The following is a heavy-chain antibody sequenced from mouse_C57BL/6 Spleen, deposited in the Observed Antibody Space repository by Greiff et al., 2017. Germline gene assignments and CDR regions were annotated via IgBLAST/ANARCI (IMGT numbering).Heavy chain of an antibody. J-gene: IGHJ2*01. Sequence: VQLQQSGPELVKPGASVKISCKASGYTFTDYYMTWVKQSHGKSLEWIGDINPNNGGTSYNQKFKGKATLTVDKSSSTAYMELRSLTSEDSAVYYCARRGIDSSGLFDYWGQGTTLTVSS. D-gene: IGHD3-2*02. CDR3: ARRGIDSSGLFDY. CDR1: GYTFTDYY. CDR2: INPNNGGT. V-gene: IGHV1-26*01.